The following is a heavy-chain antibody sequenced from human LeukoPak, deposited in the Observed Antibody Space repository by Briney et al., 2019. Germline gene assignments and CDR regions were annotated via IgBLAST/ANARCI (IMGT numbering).Heavy chain of an antibody. CDR3: ARDEQGYAYFDY. V-gene: IGHV4-4*07. CDR2: IYSGGST. J-gene: IGHJ4*02. Sequence: SETLSLTCTVSGGSINSYYWSWIRQPAGKGLEWIGRIYSGGSTNYNPSLKSRVTMSVDTSKNQFSLKLGPVTAADTAVYYCARDEQGYAYFDYWGQGTLVTVSS. CDR1: GGSINSYY. D-gene: IGHD5-18*01.